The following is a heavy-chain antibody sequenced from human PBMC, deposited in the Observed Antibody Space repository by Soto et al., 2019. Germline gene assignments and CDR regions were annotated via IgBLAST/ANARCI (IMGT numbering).Heavy chain of an antibody. CDR2: INHSGST. J-gene: IGHJ6*02. Sequence: SETLSLTCAVYGGSFSGYYWSWIRQPPGRGLEWIGEINHSGSTNYNPSLKSRVTISVDMSKNQFSLKLSSVTAADTAVYYCARAGVGYSYGVYYYYYGMDVWGQGTTVT. D-gene: IGHD5-18*01. V-gene: IGHV4-34*01. CDR3: ARAGVGYSYGVYYYYYGMDV. CDR1: GGSFSGYY.